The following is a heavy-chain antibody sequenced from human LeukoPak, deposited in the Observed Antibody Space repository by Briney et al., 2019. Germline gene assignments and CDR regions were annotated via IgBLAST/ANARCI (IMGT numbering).Heavy chain of an antibody. Sequence: PGRPLRLSCAASGFTFDDYAMHWVRQAPGKGLEWVSGISWNSGSIGYADSVKGRFTISRDNAKNSLYLQMNSLRAEDTALYYCAKDMSGSPDAFDIWGQGTMVTVSS. J-gene: IGHJ3*02. V-gene: IGHV3-9*01. CDR3: AKDMSGSPDAFDI. CDR1: GFTFDDYA. CDR2: ISWNSGSI. D-gene: IGHD1-26*01.